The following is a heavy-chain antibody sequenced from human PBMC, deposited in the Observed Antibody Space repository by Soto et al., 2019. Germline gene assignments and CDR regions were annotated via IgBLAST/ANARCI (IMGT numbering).Heavy chain of an antibody. Sequence: ASVKVSCKASGYTFTSYDINWVRQATGQGLEWMGWMNPNSGNTGYAQKFQGRVTMTRNTSISTAYMELSSLRSEDTAMYYCARGTTTSAFSAMDFPGQATTVTVSS. J-gene: IGHJ6*02. D-gene: IGHD1-1*01. V-gene: IGHV1-8*01. CDR3: ARGTTTSAFSAMDF. CDR2: MNPNSGNT. CDR1: GYTFTSYD.